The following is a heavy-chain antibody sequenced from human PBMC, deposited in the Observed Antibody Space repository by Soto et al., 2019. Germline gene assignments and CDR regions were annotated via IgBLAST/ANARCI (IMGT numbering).Heavy chain of an antibody. Sequence: QVQLVQSGTEVKKPGASVKVTCKASGYTFTSYGISWVRQAPGQGLEWMGWISAYNGNTNYAQKLQGRVTMTTDTSTSTAYMEVRSLRSDDTAVYYCARDLDWRRYHELSYWGQGTLVTVSS. D-gene: IGHD2-2*01. V-gene: IGHV1-18*04. CDR1: GYTFTSYG. J-gene: IGHJ4*02. CDR2: ISAYNGNT. CDR3: ARDLDWRRYHELSY.